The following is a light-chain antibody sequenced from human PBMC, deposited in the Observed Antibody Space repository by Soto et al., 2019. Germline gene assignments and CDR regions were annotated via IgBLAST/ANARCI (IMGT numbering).Light chain of an antibody. J-gene: IGKJ1*01. CDR2: DAS. CDR3: QHRSEWHRGT. Sequence: EIVLTQSPATLSLSPGTMSTLSCRASRSVRTALAWYQQRPGQAPRLLISDASNRAPGIPARVSASGSGTDFTLTISGLETEDIGVYYCQHRSEWHRGTFGHGTKVDIK. V-gene: IGKV3-11*01. CDR1: RSVRTA.